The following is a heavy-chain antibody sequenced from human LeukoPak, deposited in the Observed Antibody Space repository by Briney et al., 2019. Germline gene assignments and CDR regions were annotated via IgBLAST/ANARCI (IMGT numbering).Heavy chain of an antibody. CDR2: IYYSGST. Sequence: SETLSVTCTVSGGSISSYYWSWVRQPPGKGLEWIGYIYYSGSTNYNPSLKSRVTISVDTSKNQFSLKLSSVTAADTAVYYCARVASYGENWFDPWGQGTLVTVSS. V-gene: IGHV4-59*01. D-gene: IGHD3-10*01. J-gene: IGHJ5*02. CDR1: GGSISSYY. CDR3: ARVASYGENWFDP.